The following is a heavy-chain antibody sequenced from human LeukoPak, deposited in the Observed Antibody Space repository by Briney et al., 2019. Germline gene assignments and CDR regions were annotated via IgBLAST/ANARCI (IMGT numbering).Heavy chain of an antibody. CDR1: GFTFSSYG. Sequence: GGSLRLSCAASGFTFSSYGMHWVRQAPGKGLEWVAFIRYDGSNKYYADSVKGRFTISRDNSKNTLYLQMNSLRAEDTAVYYCAKDGVVGKRYYYYYYMDVWGKGTTVTISS. V-gene: IGHV3-30*02. CDR2: IRYDGSNK. D-gene: IGHD1-26*01. J-gene: IGHJ6*03. CDR3: AKDGVVGKRYYYYYYMDV.